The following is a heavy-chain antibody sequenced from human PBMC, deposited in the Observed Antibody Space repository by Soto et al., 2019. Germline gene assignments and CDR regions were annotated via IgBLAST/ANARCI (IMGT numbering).Heavy chain of an antibody. CDR1: GGTFSSNA. CDR3: ATGGRGYSAAPRFSLEF. J-gene: IGHJ4*02. V-gene: IGHV1-69*12. Sequence: QVQLVQSGAEVKKPGSSVKVTCKASGGTFSSNAISWVRQAPGQGLEWMGGIIPIFGTAHYEQKFQGRVTITEDESTSTASMELSSLTSEDTAVYYCATGGRGYSAAPRFSLEFWCQGTLVTVSS. CDR2: IIPIFGTA. D-gene: IGHD5-18*01.